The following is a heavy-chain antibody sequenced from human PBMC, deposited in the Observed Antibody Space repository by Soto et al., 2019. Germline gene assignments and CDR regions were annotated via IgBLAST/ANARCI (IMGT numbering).Heavy chain of an antibody. J-gene: IGHJ4*02. CDR1: GFTFSSYT. CDR3: ARVGGHNGYLNY. V-gene: IGHV3-48*01. D-gene: IGHD5-12*01. CDR2: ISSSSSTI. Sequence: EVQLLESGGGLVQPGGSLRLSCAASGFTFSSYTMNWVRQAPGKGLEWVSYISSSSSTIYYADSVKGRFTISRDNSKNSLYRQRNRLRAEDTAVDCCARVGGHNGYLNYWGRGTLVTVSS.